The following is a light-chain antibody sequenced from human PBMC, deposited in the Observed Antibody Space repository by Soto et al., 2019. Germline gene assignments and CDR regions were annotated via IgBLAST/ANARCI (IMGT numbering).Light chain of an antibody. CDR1: STDVGRYNY. Sequence: QSALTQPASVSGSPGQSITISCTGTSTDVGRYNYVSWYQQHPGKAPKLMVYDVSNRPSWVSNRFSGSKSGITASLTISGLQAEDEADNYCTSYTSDSTYDFATGTKVT. J-gene: IGLJ1*01. CDR2: DVS. CDR3: TSYTSDSTYD. V-gene: IGLV2-14*01.